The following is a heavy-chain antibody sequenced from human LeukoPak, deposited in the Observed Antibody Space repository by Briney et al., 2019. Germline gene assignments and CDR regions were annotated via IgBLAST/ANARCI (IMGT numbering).Heavy chain of an antibody. CDR3: TRGGFNHNMDV. J-gene: IGHJ6*03. V-gene: IGHV3-74*01. CDR1: GFSLSSYW. CDR2: IDNDGTHT. Sequence: GGSLRLSCVTSGFSLSSYWMHWVRQAPGTGPVWVSYIDNDGTHTTYADSVRGRFTVSRDNAKNTLYLQMTGLRDEDTAVYYCTRGGFNHNMDVWGKGTTVTVSS.